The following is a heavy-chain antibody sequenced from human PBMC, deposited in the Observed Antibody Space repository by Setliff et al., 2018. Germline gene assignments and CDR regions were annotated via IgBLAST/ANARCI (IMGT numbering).Heavy chain of an antibody. CDR1: GFTFSDYY. J-gene: IGHJ4*02. Sequence: PGGSLRLSCAASGFTFSDYYMSWIRQAPGKGLEWVSYISNSGSTIYYADSVKGRFTISRDNAKNSLYLEMNSLRAEDTAVYYCARTPIVVVTYFDYWGQGTLVTVSS. CDR2: ISNSGSTI. CDR3: ARTPIVVVTYFDY. V-gene: IGHV3-11*01. D-gene: IGHD2-21*02.